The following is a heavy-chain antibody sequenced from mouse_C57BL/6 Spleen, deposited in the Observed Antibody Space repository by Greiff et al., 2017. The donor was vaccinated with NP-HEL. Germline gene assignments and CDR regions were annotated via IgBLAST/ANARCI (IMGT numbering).Heavy chain of an antibody. Sequence: EVQVVESGGGLVKPGGSLKLSCAASGFTFSSYAMSWVRQTPEKRLEWVATISDGGSYTYYPDNVKGRFTISRDNAKNNLYLQMSHLKSEDTAMYYCAREEIYSRTYYAMDYWGQGTSVTVSS. J-gene: IGHJ4*01. CDR1: GFTFSSYA. V-gene: IGHV5-4*01. D-gene: IGHD2-14*01. CDR3: AREEIYSRTYYAMDY. CDR2: ISDGGSYT.